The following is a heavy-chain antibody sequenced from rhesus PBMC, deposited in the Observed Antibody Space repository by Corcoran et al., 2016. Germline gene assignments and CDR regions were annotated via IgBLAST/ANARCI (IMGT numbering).Heavy chain of an antibody. V-gene: IGHV4S19*01. CDR3: ARDDGYSSGWYPGHFDY. D-gene: IGHD6-31*01. CDR1: GGSISNNNW. CDR2: ISGRSGST. J-gene: IGHJ4*01. Sequence: QVQLQESGPGLVKPSETLSLTCAVSGGSISNNNWWSWIRQPPGKGLEGIGYISGRSGSTYYNPSLKSRVTISKDTSKNQFSLKLSSVTAADTAVYYCARDDGYSSGWYPGHFDYWGQGVLVTVSS.